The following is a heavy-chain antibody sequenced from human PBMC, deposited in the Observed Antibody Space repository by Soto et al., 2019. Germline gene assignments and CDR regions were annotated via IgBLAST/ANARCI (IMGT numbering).Heavy chain of an antibody. CDR2: ISYDGSNK. CDR1: GFTFSSYA. D-gene: IGHD6-19*01. V-gene: IGHV3-30-3*01. Sequence: GGSLRLSCAASGFTFSSYAMHWVRQAPGKGLEWVAVISYDGSNKYYADSVKGRFTISRDNSKNTLYLQMNSLRAEDTAVYYCASISPSSGQDYWGQGTLVTVSS. CDR3: ASISPSSGQDY. J-gene: IGHJ4*02.